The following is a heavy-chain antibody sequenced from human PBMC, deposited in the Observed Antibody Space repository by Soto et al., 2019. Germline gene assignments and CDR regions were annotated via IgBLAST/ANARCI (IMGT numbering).Heavy chain of an antibody. Sequence: SETLSLTCPVSGGSLWSGYYYWIWIRKPHGKGLEWSGNIYYSGNTYYNPSLKSRVTISIDTPKNQLSLRLTSVTAADTAVYYCSRRAQEGFDPWGQGTLGTVSS. CDR3: SRRAQEGFDP. V-gene: IGHV4-30-4*01. CDR2: IYYSGNT. J-gene: IGHJ5*02. CDR1: GGSLWSGYYY.